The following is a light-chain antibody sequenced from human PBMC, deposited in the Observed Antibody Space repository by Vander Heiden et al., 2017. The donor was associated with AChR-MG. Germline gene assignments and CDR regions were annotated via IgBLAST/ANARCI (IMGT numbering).Light chain of an antibody. V-gene: IGKV1-39*01. CDR3: LQSNSYPPT. CDR2: AAS. CDR1: HNINSY. Sequence: DIQMTQSPSFLSASVGDRVTITCRATHNINSYLDWYQQKPGKATKLLIYAASSLQSGVPSRFAGSGSGTEFTLTISSLQPEDFATYYCLQSNSYPPTFGQGTKVDIK. J-gene: IGKJ1*01.